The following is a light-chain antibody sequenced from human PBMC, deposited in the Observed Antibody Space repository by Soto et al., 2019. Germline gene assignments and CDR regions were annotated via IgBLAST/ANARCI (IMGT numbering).Light chain of an antibody. J-gene: IGLJ2*01. Sequence: QSVLTQPASVSGSPGQSITISCTGTSSDVGGFKFVSWYQHHPGKAPQLIIYEVTNRPSGVSSRFSGSKSGNTASLTISGLQAEDEATYYCGSYTSTTTIVLFGGGTQLTVL. CDR2: EVT. V-gene: IGLV2-14*01. CDR1: SSDVGGFKF. CDR3: GSYTSTTTIVL.